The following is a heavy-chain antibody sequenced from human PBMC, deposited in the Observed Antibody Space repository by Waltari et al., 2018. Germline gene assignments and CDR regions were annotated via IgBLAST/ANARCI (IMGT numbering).Heavy chain of an antibody. Sequence: EVQLLESGGGLVQPGGSLRLSCAASGFTFSSYAMSWVRQAPGKGLEWVSAISGSGGSTDYADSVKGRLHISRDNAKNRLYLQMNSLRADDTAVYYCAKAGRYYDILTGYYIDYYYYMDVWGKGTTVTVSS. D-gene: IGHD3-9*01. CDR2: ISGSGGST. CDR1: GFTFSSYA. CDR3: AKAGRYYDILTGYYIDYYYYMDV. J-gene: IGHJ6*03. V-gene: IGHV3-23*01.